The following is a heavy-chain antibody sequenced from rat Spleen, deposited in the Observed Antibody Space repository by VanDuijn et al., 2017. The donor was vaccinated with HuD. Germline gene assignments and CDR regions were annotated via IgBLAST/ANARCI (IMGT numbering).Heavy chain of an antibody. J-gene: IGHJ2*01. Sequence: VQLKESGPGLVQSSQTLSLTCTVSGFSLISYAVNWVRQAPKKGLEWVATISYDGSSTYYRDSVKGRFTISRDTAQNILYLQMNSPRSEDTATYYCTRGGYFRYWGQGVMVTVSS. D-gene: IGHD2-5*01. CDR3: TRGGYFRY. V-gene: IGHV5-29*01. CDR1: GFSLISYA. CDR2: ISYDGSST.